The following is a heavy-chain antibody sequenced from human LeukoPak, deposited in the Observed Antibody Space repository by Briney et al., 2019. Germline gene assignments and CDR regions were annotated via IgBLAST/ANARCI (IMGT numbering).Heavy chain of an antibody. Sequence: GGSLRLSCAASGFTFSSYSMNWVRQAPGKGLEWASYISSSSSTIYYADSVKGRFTISRDNAKNSLYLQMNSLGAEDTAVYYCARAKYSGSYHLDYWGQGTLVTVSS. CDR2: ISSSSSTI. CDR3: ARAKYSGSYHLDY. D-gene: IGHD1-26*01. J-gene: IGHJ4*02. CDR1: GFTFSSYS. V-gene: IGHV3-48*01.